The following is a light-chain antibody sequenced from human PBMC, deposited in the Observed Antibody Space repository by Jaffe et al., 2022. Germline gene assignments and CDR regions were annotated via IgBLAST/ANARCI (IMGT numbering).Light chain of an antibody. CDR1: SSNIGAGYD. V-gene: IGLV1-40*01. Sequence: QSVLTQPPSVSGAPGQRVTISCTGSSSNIGAGYDVHWYRQVPGTAPKLLIYGNSNRPSGVSDRFSGSKSGSSASLAITGLQAEDEADYYCQSYEYRPSSSEVFGGGTKLTVL. CDR3: QSYEYRPSSSEV. J-gene: IGLJ2*01. CDR2: GNS.